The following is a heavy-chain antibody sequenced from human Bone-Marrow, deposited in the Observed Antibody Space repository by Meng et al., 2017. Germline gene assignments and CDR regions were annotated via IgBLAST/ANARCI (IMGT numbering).Heavy chain of an antibody. CDR2: INHSGST. J-gene: IGHJ4*02. Sequence: QVDLQQWGAGLLKPSATLSLTCAVYGGSFSGYYWSWIRQPPGKGLEWIGEINHSGSTNYNPSLKSRVTISVDTSKNQFSLKLSSVTAADTAVYYCARGGVRGGIDYWGQGTLVTVSS. D-gene: IGHD3-10*01. CDR3: ARGGVRGGIDY. CDR1: GGSFSGYY. V-gene: IGHV4-34*01.